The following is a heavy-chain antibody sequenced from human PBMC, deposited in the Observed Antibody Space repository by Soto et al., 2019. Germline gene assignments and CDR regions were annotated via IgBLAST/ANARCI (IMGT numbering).Heavy chain of an antibody. Sequence: SETLSLTCAVYGGSFSGYYWSWIRQPPGKGLEWIGEINHSGSTNYNPSLKSRDTISVDTSKNQFSMKLSSVTAADTAMYYCARGGLFVVVPAAISGWFDPWGQGTLVTVSS. J-gene: IGHJ5*02. CDR2: INHSGST. CDR3: ARGGLFVVVPAAISGWFDP. V-gene: IGHV4-34*01. D-gene: IGHD2-2*01. CDR1: GGSFSGYY.